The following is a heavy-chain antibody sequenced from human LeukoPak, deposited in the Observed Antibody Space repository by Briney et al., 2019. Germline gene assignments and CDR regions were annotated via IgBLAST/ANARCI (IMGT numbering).Heavy chain of an antibody. D-gene: IGHD3-10*01. CDR3: ARVLLWFGESIGAFDI. Sequence: SETLSLTCTVSGGSISSNSYYWGWIRQPPGKGLEWIGSTYHSGSTYYNPSLKSRVTISVDTSKNQFSLKLSSVTAADTAVYYCARVLLWFGESIGAFDIWGQGTMVTVSS. CDR2: TYHSGST. CDR1: GGSISSNSYY. V-gene: IGHV4-39*07. J-gene: IGHJ3*02.